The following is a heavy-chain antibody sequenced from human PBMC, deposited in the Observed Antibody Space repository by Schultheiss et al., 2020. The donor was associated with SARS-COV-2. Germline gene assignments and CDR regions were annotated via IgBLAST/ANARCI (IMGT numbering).Heavy chain of an antibody. Sequence: GGSLRLSCAVSGFPVSNKYMRRVHQAPGKGLEWVAVIWYDGSNKYYADSVKGRFTISRDNSKNTLYLQMNSLRAEDTAVYYCAKDLIPAARIAVARYGMDVWGQGTTVTVSS. CDR3: AKDLIPAARIAVARYGMDV. CDR2: IWYDGSNK. V-gene: IGHV3-30*02. CDR1: GFPVSNKY. J-gene: IGHJ6*02. D-gene: IGHD6-19*01.